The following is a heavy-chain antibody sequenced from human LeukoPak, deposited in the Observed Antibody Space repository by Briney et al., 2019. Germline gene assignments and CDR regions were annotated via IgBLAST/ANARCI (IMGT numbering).Heavy chain of an antibody. V-gene: IGHV1-2*02. J-gene: IGHJ4*02. CDR3: ARAVVVVAATSIGY. CDR1: GYTFTSYD. Sequence: ASVKVSCKASGYTFTSYDINWVRQATGQRLEWMGWMNPNSGGTNYAQKFQGRVTMTRDTSISTAYMELSRVRSDDTAVYYCARAVVVVAATSIGYWGQGTLVTVSS. CDR2: MNPNSGGT. D-gene: IGHD2-15*01.